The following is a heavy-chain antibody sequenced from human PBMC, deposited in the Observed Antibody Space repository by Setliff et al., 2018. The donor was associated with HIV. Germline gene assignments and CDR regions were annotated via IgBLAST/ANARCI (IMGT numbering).Heavy chain of an antibody. Sequence: PSETLSLTCTVSGDSIRGYYWSWIRQPPGKGLEWMGYVFYTGFAAYNPSLKSRLTISVDTSKSQFSLRLTSVTAAATAIYYCARQVSIPGVAITPVDYWGQGALVTVSS. CDR3: ARQVSIPGVAITPVDY. CDR1: GDSIRGYY. V-gene: IGHV4-59*08. D-gene: IGHD5-12*01. J-gene: IGHJ4*02. CDR2: VFYTGFA.